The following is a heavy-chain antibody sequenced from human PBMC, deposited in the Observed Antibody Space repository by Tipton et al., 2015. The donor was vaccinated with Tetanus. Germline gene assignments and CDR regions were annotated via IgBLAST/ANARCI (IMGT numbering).Heavy chain of an antibody. J-gene: IGHJ1*01. CDR3: ARQDTLNYYYVGYFHD. V-gene: IGHV4-34*01. D-gene: IGHD3-22*01. CDR2: ISHSGSS. Sequence: LRLSCTVSGGSFSLYYWNWVRQSPGKGLEWIGEISHSGSSSYSPSLKSRVTISVDTSKNQFSLQLRSVTAADTAVYYCARQDTLNYYYVGYFHDWGQGTLVTVSS. CDR1: GGSFSLYY.